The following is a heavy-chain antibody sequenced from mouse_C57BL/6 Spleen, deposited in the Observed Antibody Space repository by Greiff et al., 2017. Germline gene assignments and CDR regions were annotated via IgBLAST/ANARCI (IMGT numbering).Heavy chain of an antibody. Sequence: EVHLVESGGGLVQPGGSMKLSCVASGFTFSNYWMNWVRQSPEKGLEWVAQIRLKSDNYATHYAESVKGRFTISRDDSKSSVYLQMNNLRAEDTGIYYCTGGGWLGWYFDVWGTGTTVTVSS. D-gene: IGHD2-3*01. CDR3: TGGGWLGWYFDV. CDR1: GFTFSNYW. CDR2: IRLKSDNYAT. J-gene: IGHJ1*03. V-gene: IGHV6-3*01.